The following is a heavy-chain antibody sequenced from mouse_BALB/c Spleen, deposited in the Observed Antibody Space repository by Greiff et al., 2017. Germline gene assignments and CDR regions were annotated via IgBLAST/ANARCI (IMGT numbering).Heavy chain of an antibody. D-gene: IGHD2-2*01. CDR3: ARGNGYHYYAMDY. CDR2: IDPANGNT. V-gene: IGHV14-3*02. CDR1: GFNIKDTY. Sequence: EVQLQQSGAELVKPGASVKLSCTASGFNIKDTYMHWVKQRPEQGLEWIGRIDPANGNTKYDPKFQGKATITADTSSNTAYLQLSSLTSEDTAVYYCARGNGYHYYAMDYWGQGTSVTVSS. J-gene: IGHJ4*01.